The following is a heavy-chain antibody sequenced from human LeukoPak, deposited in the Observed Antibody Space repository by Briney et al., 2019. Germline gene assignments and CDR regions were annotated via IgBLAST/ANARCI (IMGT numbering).Heavy chain of an antibody. CDR2: INPSGGST. D-gene: IGHD1-7*01. Sequence: ASVKVSCKASGYTFTSYYMHWVRQAPGQGLEWMGIINPSGGSTSYAQKFQGRATMTRDTSTSTVYMELSSLRSEDTAVYYCARVGSSNYAYYYGMDVWGQGTTVTVSS. J-gene: IGHJ6*02. V-gene: IGHV1-46*01. CDR3: ARVGSSNYAYYYGMDV. CDR1: GYTFTSYY.